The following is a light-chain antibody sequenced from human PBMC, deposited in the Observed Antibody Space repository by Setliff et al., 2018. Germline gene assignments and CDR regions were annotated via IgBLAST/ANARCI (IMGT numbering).Light chain of an antibody. CDR1: SSGVGGYNY. Sequence: QSVLTQPASVSGSPGQSITISCTGTSSGVGGYNYVSWYQQHPDKAPKLMIYDVSKRPSGVSNRFSGSKSGNTASLTISGLQAEDEADYYCSSYTSSSTPYVFGTGTKVTVL. CDR3: SSYTSSSTPYV. V-gene: IGLV2-14*03. J-gene: IGLJ1*01. CDR2: DVS.